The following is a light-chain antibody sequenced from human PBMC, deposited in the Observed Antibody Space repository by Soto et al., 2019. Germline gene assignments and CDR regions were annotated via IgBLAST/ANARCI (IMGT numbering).Light chain of an antibody. CDR3: XSYTSSSTLV. CDR1: SSDVGGYNY. J-gene: IGLJ3*02. CDR2: EVN. V-gene: IGLV2-14*01. Sequence: QSALTQPASVSGSPGQSITISCTGTSSDVGGYNYVSWYQQHPGKAPKLMIYEVNNRPSGVSNRFSGSKSGNTASLTISGXXXXXXXXXXXXSYTSSSTLVFGGGTQLTVL.